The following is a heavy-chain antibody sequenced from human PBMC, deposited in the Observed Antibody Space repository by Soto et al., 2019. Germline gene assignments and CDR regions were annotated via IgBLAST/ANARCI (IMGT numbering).Heavy chain of an antibody. CDR3: AKVTKSGVHIDYFDS. CDR1: GFTFANYA. V-gene: IGHV3-23*01. J-gene: IGHJ4*02. CDR2: ISSSGGRT. D-gene: IGHD3-3*01. Sequence: GGSLRLSCGASGFTFANYAMGWVRQAPGKGLEWVSGISSSGGRTYYADSVKGRFTVSRENSKNKVNVLMNTVRVEDTAVYYCAKVTKSGVHIDYFDSWGQGSAVTVSS.